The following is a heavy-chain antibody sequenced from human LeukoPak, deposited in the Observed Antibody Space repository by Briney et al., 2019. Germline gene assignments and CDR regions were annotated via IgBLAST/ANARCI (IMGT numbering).Heavy chain of an antibody. V-gene: IGHV4-38-2*02. CDR3: ARGTLLGSSSSLLFDY. CDR1: GYPISSGYY. D-gene: IGHD6-13*01. CDR2: IYHSGST. Sequence: SETLSLTCTVSGYPISSGYYWGWIRQPPGKGLEWIGSIYHSGSTYYNPSLKSRVTISVDTSKNQFSLKLSSVTAADTAVYYCARGTLLGSSSSLLFDYWGQGTLVTVSS. J-gene: IGHJ4*02.